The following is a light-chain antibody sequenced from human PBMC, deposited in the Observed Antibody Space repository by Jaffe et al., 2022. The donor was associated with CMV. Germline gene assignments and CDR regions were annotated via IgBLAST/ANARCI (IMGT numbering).Light chain of an antibody. J-gene: IGLJ3*02. CDR1: SLRNYD. V-gene: IGLV3-19*01. Sequence: SSDLTQETAVSVALGQTVRITCQGDSLRNYDATWYQQKPGLAPIVVIYNRNQRPSGIPDRFSGSSSGNTASLTITGAQAEDEAEYYCVSRDSGGDFNWEFGGGTKMTVL. CDR3: VSRDSGGDFNWE. CDR2: NRN.